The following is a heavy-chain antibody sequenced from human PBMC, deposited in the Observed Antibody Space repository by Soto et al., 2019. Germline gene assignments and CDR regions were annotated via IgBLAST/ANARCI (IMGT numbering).Heavy chain of an antibody. V-gene: IGHV4-34*01. CDR2: INHSGST. Sequence: QVQLQQWGAGLLKPSETLSLTCAVYGGSFSGYYWSWIRQPPGKGLEWIGEINHSGSTYYNPSLKSRVTISVDTAKNQFSRELGSVTAADTAVYYCARGRGYYYGSGSYGWFDPWGQGTLVTVSS. J-gene: IGHJ5*02. D-gene: IGHD3-10*01. CDR1: GGSFSGYY. CDR3: ARGRGYYYGSGSYGWFDP.